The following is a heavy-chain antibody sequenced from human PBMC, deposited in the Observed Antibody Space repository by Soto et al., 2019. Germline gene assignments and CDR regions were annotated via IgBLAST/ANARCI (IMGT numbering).Heavy chain of an antibody. D-gene: IGHD2-15*01. CDR2: IWYHGVDK. J-gene: IGHJ4*02. CDR1: GFTFSRQA. Sequence: QVQLVESGGGVVQSERSLRLSCAASGFTFSRQAMHWVRQAPGRGLEWVAVIWYHGVDKYYADSVKGRFTISRDNSKNTVYLQMNSLRGEDTAVYYCATGFLGLCTGGNCPLDSWGQGRLVTVSS. V-gene: IGHV3-33*01. CDR3: ATGFLGLCTGGNCPLDS.